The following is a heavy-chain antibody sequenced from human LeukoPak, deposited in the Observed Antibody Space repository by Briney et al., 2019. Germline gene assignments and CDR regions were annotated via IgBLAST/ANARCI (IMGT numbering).Heavy chain of an antibody. V-gene: IGHV4-30-4*01. Sequence: SETLSLTCTVSGGSISSGDYYWSWIRQPPGKGLEWIGYIYYSGSTNYNPSLKSRVTISVDTSKNQFSLKLSSVTAADTAVYYCARRVGYCSSTSCYTRHHSYYYYMDVWGKGTTVTVSS. CDR1: GGSISSGDYY. CDR3: ARRVGYCSSTSCYTRHHSYYYYMDV. D-gene: IGHD2-2*01. CDR2: IYYSGST. J-gene: IGHJ6*03.